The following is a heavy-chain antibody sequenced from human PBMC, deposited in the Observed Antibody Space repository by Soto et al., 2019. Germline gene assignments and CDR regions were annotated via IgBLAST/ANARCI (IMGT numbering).Heavy chain of an antibody. D-gene: IGHD6-13*01. CDR1: GDSISVSPYF. CDR2: IFYDGST. Sequence: QLQLQESGPGLVKPSETLSLTCTVSGDSISVSPYFWGWIRQPPGKGLEWIASIFYDGSTVYTPSLKRRAVISVDTSKNQFSLKLTSVAAADTAIYFCARLQAAVPHYWGQGTLVSVSS. V-gene: IGHV4-39*01. CDR3: ARLQAAVPHY. J-gene: IGHJ4*02.